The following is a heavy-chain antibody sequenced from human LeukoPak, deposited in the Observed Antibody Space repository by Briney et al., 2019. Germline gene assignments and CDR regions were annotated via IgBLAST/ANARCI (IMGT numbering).Heavy chain of an antibody. CDR2: IYYSGTT. CDR1: GGSISSYY. CDR3: ARLYSSSSDYLDV. Sequence: SETLSLTCIVSGGSISSYYWSWIRQPPGKGLEWIGYIYYSGTTHYNPSLKSRVTISEDTSKNQVSLKVSSVTAADTAVYYCARLYSSSSDYLDVWGRGTTVTVSS. D-gene: IGHD6-6*01. V-gene: IGHV4-59*01. J-gene: IGHJ6*03.